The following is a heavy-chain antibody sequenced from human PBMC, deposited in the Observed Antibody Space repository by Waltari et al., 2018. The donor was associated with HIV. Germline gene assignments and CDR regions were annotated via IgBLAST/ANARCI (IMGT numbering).Heavy chain of an antibody. CDR2: LSGSGSTA. CDR1: GFNFRTFA. Sequence: EVQLLESGGGLVQPGGSLRLSCEASGFNFRTFARSWVRQAPGKGPEWVSALSGSGSTASYADTVKGRFTISRDFSNNTLSLQMNNLRAEDTAVYFCVKSMRDLRPSAFDLWGQGTMVAISS. J-gene: IGHJ3*01. V-gene: IGHV3-23*01. CDR3: VKSMRDLRPSAFDL. D-gene: IGHD2-8*01.